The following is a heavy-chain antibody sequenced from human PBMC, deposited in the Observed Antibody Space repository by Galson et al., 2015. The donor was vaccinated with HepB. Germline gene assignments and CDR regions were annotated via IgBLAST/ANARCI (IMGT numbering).Heavy chain of an antibody. V-gene: IGHV3-7*01. CDR2: IKQDGSEK. CDR1: GFTFSSYW. CDR3: ASARSMIVVVH. J-gene: IGHJ4*02. D-gene: IGHD3-22*01. Sequence: CAASGFTFSSYWMSWVRQAPGKGLEWVANIKQDGSEKYYVDSVKGRFTISRDNAKNSLYLQMNSLRAEDTAVYYCASARSMIVVVHWGQGTLVTVSS.